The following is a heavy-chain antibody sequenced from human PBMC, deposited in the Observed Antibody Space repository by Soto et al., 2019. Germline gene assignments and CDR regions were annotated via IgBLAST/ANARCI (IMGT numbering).Heavy chain of an antibody. CDR2: INAGNGNT. Sequence: ASVKVSCKTSGYTFTKYTIHWVRQAPGQRLEWMGWINAGNGNTEYSQKFQGRVTITRDTSASTAYMELSSLRSEDSGVYYCARDATLHFDFWKKWNWFDLWGQGTLVT. CDR1: GYTFTKYT. V-gene: IGHV1-3*01. D-gene: IGHD3-3*01. CDR3: ARDATLHFDFWKKWNWFDL. J-gene: IGHJ5*02.